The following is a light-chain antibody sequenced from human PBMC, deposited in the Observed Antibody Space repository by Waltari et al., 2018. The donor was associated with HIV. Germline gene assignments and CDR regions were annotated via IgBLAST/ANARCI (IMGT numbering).Light chain of an antibody. CDR1: SNDVADYNH. CDR2: DVT. V-gene: IGLV2-14*03. J-gene: IGLJ1*01. CDR3: ASYRYSSRTYV. Sequence: QSALTQPASVSGSPGQSIKISCIGTSNDVADYNHVSWYQQHPDQAPRLMIYDVTNRHAVVSTRFSSFKSGNTASLAISGLQAEDEAIYYCASYRYSSRTYVFGTGTTVTV.